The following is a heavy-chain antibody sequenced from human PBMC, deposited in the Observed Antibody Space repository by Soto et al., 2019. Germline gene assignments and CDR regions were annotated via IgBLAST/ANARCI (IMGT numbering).Heavy chain of an antibody. J-gene: IGHJ3*02. CDR2: IIPIFGTA. D-gene: IGHD1-26*01. Sequence: QVQLVQSGAEVKKPGSSVKVSCKAYGGTFSSYAISWVRQAPGQGLEWMGGIIPIFGTANYAQKFQGRVTITADKATSTAYMELSSLRSEDTDVYYCARGLGYSGSSYDAFDIWGQGTMVTVSS. CDR1: GGTFSSYA. V-gene: IGHV1-69*06. CDR3: ARGLGYSGSSYDAFDI.